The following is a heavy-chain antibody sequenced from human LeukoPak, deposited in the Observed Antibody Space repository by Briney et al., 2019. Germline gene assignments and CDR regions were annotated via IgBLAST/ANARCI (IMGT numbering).Heavy chain of an antibody. CDR1: GFTFDDYG. CDR3: AKDSSSSNYYYGLDV. CDR2: INWNGGST. Sequence: GGSLRLSCAASGFTFDDYGMSWVRQAPGKGLEWVSGINWNGGSTGYADSVKGRFTISRDNSKNTLYLQMNSLRGDDTGMYFCAKDSSSSNYYYGLDVWGQGTSVTVSS. J-gene: IGHJ6*02. D-gene: IGHD6-13*01. V-gene: IGHV3-20*04.